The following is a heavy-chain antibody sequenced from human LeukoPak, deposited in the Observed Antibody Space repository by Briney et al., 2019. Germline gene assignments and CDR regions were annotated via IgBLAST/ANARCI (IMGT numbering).Heavy chain of an antibody. J-gene: IGHJ3*02. D-gene: IGHD3-10*01. CDR2: INHSGST. Sequence: PSETLSLTCAVYGGSFSGYYWSWIRQPPGKGLEWIGEINHSGSTNYNPSLKSRVTISVDTSKNQFSLKLSSVTAADTAVYYCARVTLWFGELVSSDAFDIWGQGTMVTVSS. V-gene: IGHV4-34*01. CDR1: GGSFSGYY. CDR3: ARVTLWFGELVSSDAFDI.